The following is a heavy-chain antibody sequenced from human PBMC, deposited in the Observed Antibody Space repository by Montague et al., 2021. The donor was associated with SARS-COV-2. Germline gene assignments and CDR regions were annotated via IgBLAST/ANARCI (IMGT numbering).Heavy chain of an antibody. J-gene: IGHJ6*02. V-gene: IGHV3-30*04. CDR3: ARDRKWLRSGSKPDYYYYYGMDV. Sequence: SLRLSCAASGFTFSSYAMRWVRQAPGKGLEWVAVISYDGSNKYYVDSVKGRFTISRDNSKNTLYLQMNSLRAEDTAVYYCARDRKWLRSGSKPDYYYYYGMDVWGQGTTVTVSS. CDR2: ISYDGSNK. D-gene: IGHD5-12*01. CDR1: GFTFSSYA.